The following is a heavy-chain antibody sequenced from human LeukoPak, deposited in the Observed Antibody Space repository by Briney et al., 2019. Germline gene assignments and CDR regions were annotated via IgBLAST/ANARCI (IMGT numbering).Heavy chain of an antibody. CDR3: ARGNSEPAVERFDY. J-gene: IGHJ4*02. CDR1: GDSVSINSAS. D-gene: IGHD6-19*01. V-gene: IGHV6-1*01. CDR2: TYYSTRWVG. Sequence: KTSHTLSLPRGISGDSVSINSASWTWVRQSPSRGLEWLERTYYSTRWVGDSAESVKRPVTVNPDTSKNQFSLQLNFVTHEDTAVYFCARGNSEPAVERFDYWGQGTLVTVSS.